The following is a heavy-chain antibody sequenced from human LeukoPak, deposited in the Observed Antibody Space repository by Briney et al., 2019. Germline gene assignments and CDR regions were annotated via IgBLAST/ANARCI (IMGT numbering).Heavy chain of an antibody. J-gene: IGHJ3*02. CDR1: GGTFSSYA. V-gene: IGHV1-69*13. D-gene: IGHD3-10*01. CDR2: IIPIFGTA. CDR3: AADQWFGEGTHAFDI. Sequence: ASVEVSCKASGGTFSSYAISWVRQAPGQGLEWMGGIIPIFGTANYAQKFQGRVTITADESTSTAYMELSSLRSEDTAVYYCAADQWFGEGTHAFDIWGQGTMVTVSS.